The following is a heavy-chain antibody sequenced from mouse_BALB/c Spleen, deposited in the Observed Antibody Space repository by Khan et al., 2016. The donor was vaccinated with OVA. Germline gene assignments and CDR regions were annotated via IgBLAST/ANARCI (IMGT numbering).Heavy chain of an antibody. CDR1: GYIFTSYW. CDR3: AREEAWYYFDY. J-gene: IGHJ2*01. Sequence: QVQLKESGAELVRPGASVNLSCKPSGYIFTSYWIHWVKQRSGQGLEWIARIYPGNNNTYYNEKLKDKATLTADKSSSTVYMQLSSLKSEDSSVYFCAREEAWYYFDYWGQGTTLTVSS. V-gene: IGHV1-76*01. D-gene: IGHD3-2*02. CDR2: IYPGNNNT.